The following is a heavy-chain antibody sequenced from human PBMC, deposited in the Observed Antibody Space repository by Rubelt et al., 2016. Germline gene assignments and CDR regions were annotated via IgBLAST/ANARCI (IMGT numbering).Heavy chain of an antibody. J-gene: IGHJ3*02. CDR2: ISAYNGNT. CDR3: ARRDGYNWDDAFDI. CDR1: GYTFTSYG. Sequence: QVQLVQSGAEVKKPGASVKVSCKASGYTFTSYGISWVRQAPGQGLEWMGWISAYNGNTNYAQKLKGRVTMTQDTSTRTAYMELRSLGSDDTAVYYCARRDGYNWDDAFDIWGQGTMVTVSS. V-gene: IGHV1-18*01. D-gene: IGHD5-24*01.